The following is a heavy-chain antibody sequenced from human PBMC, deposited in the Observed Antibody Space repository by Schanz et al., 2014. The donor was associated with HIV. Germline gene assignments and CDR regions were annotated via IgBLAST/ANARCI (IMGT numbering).Heavy chain of an antibody. J-gene: IGHJ6*02. CDR2: ISYDGVNK. CDR3: AKDRNYYESKYRGKGNYYYYYGMDV. CDR1: GFSFDSFG. V-gene: IGHV3-30*18. Sequence: QVQLVESGGGVVQPGRSLRLSCVASGFSFDSFGMHWVRQAPGKGLEWVAVISYDGVNKHFADSVKGRFTISRDNSKNSLYLAIKSLRAEDAAVYYCAKDRNYYESKYRGKGNYYYYYGMDVWGQGTTVTVSS. D-gene: IGHD3-22*01.